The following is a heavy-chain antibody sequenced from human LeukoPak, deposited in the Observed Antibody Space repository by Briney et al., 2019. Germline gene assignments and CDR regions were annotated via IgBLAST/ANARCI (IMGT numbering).Heavy chain of an antibody. CDR2: INHSGST. J-gene: IGHJ4*02. CDR1: GFPFSSFS. D-gene: IGHD5-12*01. CDR3: ARGTYSGYDFDY. V-gene: IGHV4-34*01. Sequence: GSLRLSCAASGFPFSSFSMTWIRQPPGKGLEWIGEINHSGSTNYNPSLKSRVTISVDTSKNQFSLKVSSVTAADTAVYYCARGTYSGYDFDYWGQGTLVTVSS.